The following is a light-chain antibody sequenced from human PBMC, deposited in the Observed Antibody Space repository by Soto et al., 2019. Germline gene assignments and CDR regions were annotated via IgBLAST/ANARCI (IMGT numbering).Light chain of an antibody. J-gene: IGLJ1*01. CDR2: DXX. CDR1: SSDVGGYNF. CDR3: SSYTSSSTHV. V-gene: IGLV2-14*03. Sequence: QSVLTQPASVSGSPGQSITISCTGTSSDVGGYNFVSWYQQHPGKXXXLXIFDXXSRPSGXSXRFSGSXXXXXXXLTISGLQAEDEGDYYCSSYTSSSTHVFGSGTKLTVL.